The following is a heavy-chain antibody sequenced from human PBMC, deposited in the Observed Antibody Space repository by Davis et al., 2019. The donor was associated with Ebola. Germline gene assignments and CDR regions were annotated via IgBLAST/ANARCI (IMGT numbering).Heavy chain of an antibody. D-gene: IGHD3-16*01. CDR1: GFTFSSYA. J-gene: IGHJ6*04. V-gene: IGHV3-23*01. CDR3: GRCLISHYYRGPNYCYGMDV. CDR2: ISGSGGST. Sequence: PGGSLRLSCAASGFTFSSYAMSWVRQAPGKGLEWVSAISGSGGSTYYADSVKGRFAISRDNSKNTVYLQMNSLRAEDTAMYYCGRCLISHYYRGPNYCYGMDVWGKGTTVTVSS.